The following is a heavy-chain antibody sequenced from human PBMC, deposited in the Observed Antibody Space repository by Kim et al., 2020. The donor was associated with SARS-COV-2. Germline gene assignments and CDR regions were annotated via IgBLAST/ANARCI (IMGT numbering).Heavy chain of an antibody. D-gene: IGHD3-10*01. J-gene: IGHJ6*02. Sequence: GGSLRLSCAASGFTFSSYSMNWVRQAPGKGLEWVSSISSSSSYIYYADSVKGRFTISRDNAKNSLYLQMNSLRAEDTAVYYCAREQLVPTDTWFGSIQYYYYYEVGMDVSGQGTTVTVSS. CDR1: GFTFSSYS. V-gene: IGHV3-21*01. CDR2: ISSSSSYI. CDR3: AREQLVPTDTWFGSIQYYYYYEVGMDV.